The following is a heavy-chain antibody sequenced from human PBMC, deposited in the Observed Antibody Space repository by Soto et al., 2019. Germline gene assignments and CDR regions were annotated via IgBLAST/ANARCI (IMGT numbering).Heavy chain of an antibody. CDR1: GCSISYYY. CDR3: ARYRSTSAALGFDY. V-gene: IGHV4-59*01. J-gene: IGHJ4*02. D-gene: IGHD2-15*01. Sequence: SETLSLTCTVSGCSISYYYWSWIRQPPGKGLEWIGYIYYSGSTNYNPSLKSRVTMSVDASKNQFSLKLSSVTAADTAVYYCARYRSTSAALGFDYWGQGALVTVSS. CDR2: IYYSGST.